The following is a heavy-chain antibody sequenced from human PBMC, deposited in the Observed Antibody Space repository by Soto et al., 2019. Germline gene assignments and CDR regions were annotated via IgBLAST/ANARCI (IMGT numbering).Heavy chain of an antibody. CDR3: ARGLITGSHYSGGWYYFDS. J-gene: IGHJ4*02. D-gene: IGHD6-19*01. V-gene: IGHV4-34*01. CDR2: INHSGSA. CDR1: GESFSGYI. Sequence: QVQLQQSGAGLLKPSETLSLTCAVYGESFSGYIWTWIRQTPGKGLQWIGQINHSGSASYNPSLKSRVTISVHTSTSQVALGLSSVTAADTAVYYCARGLITGSHYSGGWYYFDSWGQGTQVTVSS.